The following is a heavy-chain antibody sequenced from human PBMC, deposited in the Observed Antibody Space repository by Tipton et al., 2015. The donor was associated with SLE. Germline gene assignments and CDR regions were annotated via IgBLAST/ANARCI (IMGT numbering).Heavy chain of an antibody. CDR2: FHTSGDT. J-gene: IGHJ4*02. CDR1: GGSISDHNYY. Sequence: TLSLTCSVSGGSISDHNYYWSWIRQPAGKGLEWIGRFHTSGDTKYNPSLKSRVTMSVDTSKNQLSLRLNSVTAADTAVYFCARGSVNYYHPLDYWGQGTLVAVSS. D-gene: IGHD1-26*01. CDR3: ARGSVNYYHPLDY. V-gene: IGHV4-61*02.